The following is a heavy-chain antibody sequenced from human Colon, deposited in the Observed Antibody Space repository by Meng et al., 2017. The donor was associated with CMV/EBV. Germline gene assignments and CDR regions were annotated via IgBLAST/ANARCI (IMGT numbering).Heavy chain of an antibody. V-gene: IGHV1-2*06. J-gene: IGHJ4*02. D-gene: IGHD3-3*01. CDR3: ARELESGGLDY. CDR1: GFTFSAYY. Sequence: SCQASGFTFSAYYIHWVRQAPGQGLEWVGRINPISGGTTYAQKFKGRVTLTRDTSISTDYMEVGSLTSDDTAVYFCARELESGGLDYWGQGTLVTVSS. CDR2: INPISGGT.